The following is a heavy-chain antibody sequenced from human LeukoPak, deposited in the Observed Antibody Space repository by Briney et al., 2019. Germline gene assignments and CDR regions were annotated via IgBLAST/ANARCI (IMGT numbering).Heavy chain of an antibody. CDR2: INSDGSST. V-gene: IGHV3-74*01. CDR1: GFTFNNYW. J-gene: IGHJ4*02. Sequence: GGSLRLSCAASGFTFNNYWMHWVRHAPGKGLVWVSRINSDGSSTRYADSVKGRFTIFRDNAKNTVHLQMNSLRAEDTAVYYCARDIYTSSSRFDSWGQGTLVTVSS. D-gene: IGHD6-6*01. CDR3: ARDIYTSSSRFDS.